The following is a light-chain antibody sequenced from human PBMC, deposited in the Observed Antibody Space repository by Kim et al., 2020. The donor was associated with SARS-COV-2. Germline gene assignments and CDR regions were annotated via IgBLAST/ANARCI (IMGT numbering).Light chain of an antibody. J-gene: IGKJ2*01. Sequence: ASTGDRATITWRASQGISSYLAWYQQKPGKAPKLLIYAAATLQSGVPSRFSGSGSGTDFTLTISCLPSEDFATYYCLQYYSYPLYTFGQGTKLEI. V-gene: IGKV1-8*01. CDR2: AAA. CDR3: LQYYSYPLYT. CDR1: QGISSY.